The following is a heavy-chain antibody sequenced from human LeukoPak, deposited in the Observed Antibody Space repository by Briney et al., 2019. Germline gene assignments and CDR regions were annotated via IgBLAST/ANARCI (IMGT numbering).Heavy chain of an antibody. Sequence: PGGSLRLSCAASGFTFSSYEMNWVRQAPGKGREWVSYISSGGRIKLYGDSVKGRFTISRDNPKNSLYLQMNRLRAEETAVYYCARDEPGIAVDVGVYWGQGTLVTVSS. D-gene: IGHD6-19*01. J-gene: IGHJ4*02. CDR3: ARDEPGIAVDVGVY. CDR2: ISSGGRIK. CDR1: GFTFSSYE. V-gene: IGHV3-48*03.